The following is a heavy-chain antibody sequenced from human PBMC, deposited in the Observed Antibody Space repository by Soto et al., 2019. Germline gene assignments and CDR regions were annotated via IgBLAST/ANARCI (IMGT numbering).Heavy chain of an antibody. J-gene: IGHJ5*02. Sequence: QVQLVESGGGVVQPGRSLRLSCAASGFTFSSYAMHWVRQAPGKGLEWVAVISYDGSNKYYADSVKGRFTISRDNSKNTLYLQMNSLRAEDTAVYYCARDGRFGVVIIGWFDPWGQGTLVTVS. CDR2: ISYDGSNK. V-gene: IGHV3-30-3*01. CDR1: GFTFSSYA. CDR3: ARDGRFGVVIIGWFDP. D-gene: IGHD3-3*01.